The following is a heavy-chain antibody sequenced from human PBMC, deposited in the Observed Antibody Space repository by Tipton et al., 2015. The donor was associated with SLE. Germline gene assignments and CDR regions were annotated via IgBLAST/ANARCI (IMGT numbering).Heavy chain of an antibody. D-gene: IGHD2-8*01. CDR1: GITFSIHG. J-gene: IGHJ4*02. CDR2: IRHDGGTK. V-gene: IGHV3-30*02. Sequence: GSLSLSCVASGITFSIHGMHWVRQAPGKGLEWVAYIRHDGGTKYIADAVKGRFTISRDNSKNTLFLQLNSLRAADTAVYHCAKRGNCTDATCRQSYYFDFWGQGTLVTVSS. CDR3: AKRGNCTDATCRQSYYFDF.